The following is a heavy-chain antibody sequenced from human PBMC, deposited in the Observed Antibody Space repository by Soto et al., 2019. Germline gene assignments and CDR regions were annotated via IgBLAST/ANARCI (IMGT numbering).Heavy chain of an antibody. CDR2: IYYSGST. CDR3: ARLPGRGRWFGELTPVRWVDP. Sequence: PSENLSLTCTVSGGSISSSSYYWGWIRQPPRKGLEWIGSIYYSGSTYYNPSLKSRVTISVDTSKNQFSLKLSSVTAADTAVYYCARLPGRGRWFGELTPVRWVDPWGQGTLVTVS. J-gene: IGHJ5*02. CDR1: GGSISSSSYY. V-gene: IGHV4-39*01. D-gene: IGHD3-10*01.